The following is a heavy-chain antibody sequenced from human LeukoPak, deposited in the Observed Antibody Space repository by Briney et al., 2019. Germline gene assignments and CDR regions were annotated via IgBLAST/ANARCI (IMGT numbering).Heavy chain of an antibody. CDR2: IKQDGSEK. J-gene: IGHJ4*02. CDR3: AINYYDSSGYIDY. D-gene: IGHD3-22*01. V-gene: IGHV3-7*03. CDR1: GFTFSSYW. Sequence: GGSLRLSCAASGFTFSSYWMSWVRQAPGKGLEWVANIKQDGSEKYYVDSVKGRFTISRDNAKNSLYLQMNSLRAEDTAVYYCAINYYDSSGYIDYWGQGTLVTVSS.